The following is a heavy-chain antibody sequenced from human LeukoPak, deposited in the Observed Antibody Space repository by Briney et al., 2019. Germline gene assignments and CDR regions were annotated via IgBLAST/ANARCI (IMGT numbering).Heavy chain of an antibody. V-gene: IGHV1-18*04. CDR2: ISTYNGNT. CDR1: GYTITTYG. D-gene: IGHD1-26*01. J-gene: IGHJ4*02. Sequence: GASVKVSCKASGYTITTYGISWVRQAPGQGLEWMGWISTYNGNTKYVEKLQGRVTMTRDTSISTAYMELSRLRSDDTAVYYCARGGEWELTRFDYWGQGTLVTVSS. CDR3: ARGGEWELTRFDY.